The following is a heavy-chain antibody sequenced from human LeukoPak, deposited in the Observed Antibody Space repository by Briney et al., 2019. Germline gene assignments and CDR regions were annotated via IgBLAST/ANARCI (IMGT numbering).Heavy chain of an antibody. CDR1: GFTFSDYW. CDR2: INSDGSRT. J-gene: IGHJ4*02. D-gene: IGHD2-15*01. CDR3: ARREGYCSGGTCYFDN. Sequence: PGGSLRLSCAASGFTFSDYWMTWVRQAPGKGLVWVSRINSDGSRTDYADSVKGRFTVSRDNAKNTLYLQMNSLRAEDTAVYYCARREGYCSGGTCYFDNWGQGTLVTVSS. V-gene: IGHV3-74*01.